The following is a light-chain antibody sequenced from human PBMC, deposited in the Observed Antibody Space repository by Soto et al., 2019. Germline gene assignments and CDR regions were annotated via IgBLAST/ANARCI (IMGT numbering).Light chain of an antibody. J-gene: IGKJ3*01. CDR2: AAS. V-gene: IGKV1-39*01. Sequence: DIQMTQSPSSLSASVGDRVTITCRASQSISSYLTWYQQKPGKAPNLLIYAASSLQSGDPSKFSGSGSGTDFTLTISSLQHEDFATYYCQQSYSSPFTFGPGTKVDIK. CDR3: QQSYSSPFT. CDR1: QSISSY.